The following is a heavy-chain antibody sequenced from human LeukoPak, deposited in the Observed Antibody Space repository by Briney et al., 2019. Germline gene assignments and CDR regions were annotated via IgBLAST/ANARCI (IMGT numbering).Heavy chain of an antibody. V-gene: IGHV4-30-2*01. CDR3: ARAVPGGSGYLDAFDI. D-gene: IGHD3-22*01. Sequence: SETLSLTCAVSGGSISSGGYSWSWIRQPPGKGLEWIGYIYHSGSTYYNPSLKSRVTISVDRSKNQFSLKLSSVTAADTAVYYCARAVPGGSGYLDAFDIWGQGTMVTVSS. CDR1: GGSISSGGYS. CDR2: IYHSGST. J-gene: IGHJ3*02.